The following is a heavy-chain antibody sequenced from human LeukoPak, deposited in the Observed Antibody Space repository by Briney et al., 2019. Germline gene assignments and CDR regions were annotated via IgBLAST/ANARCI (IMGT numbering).Heavy chain of an antibody. CDR2: IYTSGST. V-gene: IGHV4-61*02. D-gene: IGHD5-18*01. Sequence: SETLSLTCTVSGGSISSSSYYWSWIRQPAGKGLEWIGRIYTSGSTNYNPSLKSRVTMSVDTSKNQFSLKLSSVTAADTAVYYCARDLSKYSYGYSWFDPWGQGTLVTVSS. CDR3: ARDLSKYSYGYSWFDP. CDR1: GGSISSSSYY. J-gene: IGHJ5*02.